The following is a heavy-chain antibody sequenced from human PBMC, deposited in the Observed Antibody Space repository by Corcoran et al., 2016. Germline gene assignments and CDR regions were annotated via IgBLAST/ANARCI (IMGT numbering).Heavy chain of an antibody. CDR1: GISRSNARMG. CDR2: IFSNDEK. CDR3: ARMFMVRGVIITRAWFDP. Sequence: QVTLKESGPVLVKPTETLTLTCTVSGISRSNARMGVSWIRQRPGKALEWLAHIFSNDEKSYSTSLKSRLTISKDTSKSQVVLTMTNMDPGDTATYYCARMFMVRGVIITRAWFDPWGQGTLVTVSS. D-gene: IGHD3-10*01. V-gene: IGHV2-26*01. J-gene: IGHJ5*02.